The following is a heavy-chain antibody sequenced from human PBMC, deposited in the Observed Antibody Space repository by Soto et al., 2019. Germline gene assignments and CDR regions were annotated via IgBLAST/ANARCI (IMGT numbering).Heavy chain of an antibody. CDR3: VSVFEH. J-gene: IGHJ4*02. Sequence: GGSLSLSCAASGFTFRDSWIHWARQVPGTGLMWVSRVDNDGSGTSYADSVKGRFTMSRDNAKNTVYLQMNSLRVDDTAVYYCVSVFEHWGQGIMVTVLL. D-gene: IGHD3-10*01. V-gene: IGHV3-74*01. CDR2: VDNDGSGT. CDR1: GFTFRDSW.